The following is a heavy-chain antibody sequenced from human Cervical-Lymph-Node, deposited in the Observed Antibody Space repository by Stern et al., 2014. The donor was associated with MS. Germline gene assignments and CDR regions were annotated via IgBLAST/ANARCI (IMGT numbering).Heavy chain of an antibody. Sequence: LQLVESWAEVKPPGASGKVSCKASGYTFTAYYMHWIRQAPGQVLEVMGRINPNSGDTDYAQEIKGRGTLTRNTSHSTAYLELDRLRYDDTAVFYCVSRKPSDVDNSTWLEFWGQGTLVSVSS. J-gene: IGHJ4*02. CDR3: VSRKPSDVDNSTWLEF. V-gene: IGHV1-2*06. D-gene: IGHD6-13*01. CDR1: GYTFTAYY. CDR2: INPNSGDT.